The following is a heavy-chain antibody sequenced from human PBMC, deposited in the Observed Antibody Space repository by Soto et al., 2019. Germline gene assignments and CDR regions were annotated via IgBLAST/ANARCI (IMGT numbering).Heavy chain of an antibody. J-gene: IGHJ6*02. CDR2: ITPIFGTA. Sequence: SVKVSCKASGGTFSSYAISWVRQAPGQGLEWMGGITPIFGTANYAQKFQGRVTITADESTSTAYMELSRLRSEDTAVYYCERGREEYSYYYGMDVWGQGTTVTVSS. CDR3: ERGREEYSYYYGMDV. V-gene: IGHV1-69*13. CDR1: GGTFSSYA.